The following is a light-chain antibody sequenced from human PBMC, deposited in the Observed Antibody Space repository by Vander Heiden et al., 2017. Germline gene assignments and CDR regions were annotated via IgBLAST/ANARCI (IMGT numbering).Light chain of an antibody. Sequence: EIVLTHSPAYRSVSPGERAILPRRTSQSIGPNLAWYQQKSGQPPRLLFHGASGRATGVPARFSGSGSGTEFTLTISSLQPEDFAVFYCQQYHAWPCTFGPGTKVDIK. V-gene: IGKV3-15*01. CDR1: QSIGPN. CDR3: QQYHAWPCT. CDR2: GAS. J-gene: IGKJ3*01.